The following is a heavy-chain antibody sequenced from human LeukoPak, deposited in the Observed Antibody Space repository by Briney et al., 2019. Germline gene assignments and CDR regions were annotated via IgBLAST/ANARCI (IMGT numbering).Heavy chain of an antibody. J-gene: IGHJ4*02. CDR3: ARRRWGGYCSGGSCYSHIDY. V-gene: IGHV4-34*01. Sequence: PSETLSLTCAVHGGSFSGYYWSWIRQPPGKGLEWIGEINHSGSTNYNPSLKSRVTISVDTSKNQFSLKLSSVTAADTAVYYCARRRWGGYCSGGSCYSHIDYWGQGTLVTVSS. D-gene: IGHD2-15*01. CDR2: INHSGST. CDR1: GGSFSGYY.